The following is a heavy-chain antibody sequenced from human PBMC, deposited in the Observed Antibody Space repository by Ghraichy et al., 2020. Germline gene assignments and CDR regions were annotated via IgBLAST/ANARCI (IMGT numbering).Heavy chain of an antibody. CDR1: GFTFSSYA. Sequence: GGSLRLSCAASGFTFSSYALSWVRKAQGKGLEWVSVISGSGGSRYYANPVKGRLTISRDNTKHTLYLQMNSMRAEDTTVYYCATERLRYYDSSGYYYVFEYYFDYWGQGTLVTVSS. J-gene: IGHJ4*02. CDR3: ATERLRYYDSSGYYYVFEYYFDY. V-gene: IGHV3-23*01. D-gene: IGHD3-22*01. CDR2: ISGSGGSR.